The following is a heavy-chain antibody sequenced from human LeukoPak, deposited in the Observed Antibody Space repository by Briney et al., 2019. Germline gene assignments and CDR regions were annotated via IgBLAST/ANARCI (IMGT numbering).Heavy chain of an antibody. D-gene: IGHD2-2*01. J-gene: IGHJ5*02. CDR3: ASQGYCSSTSCYDSWWFDP. Sequence: PSETLSLTCAVSGYSISSGYYWGWIRQPPGKGLEWIGSIYHSGSTYYNPSLKSRVTISVDTSKNQFSLKLSSVTVADTAVYYCASQGYCSSTSCYDSWWFDPWGQGTLVTVSS. CDR2: IYHSGST. V-gene: IGHV4-38-2*01. CDR1: GYSISSGYY.